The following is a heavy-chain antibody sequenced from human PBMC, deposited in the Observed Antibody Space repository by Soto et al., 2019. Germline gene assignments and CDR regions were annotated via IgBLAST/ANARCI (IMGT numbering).Heavy chain of an antibody. J-gene: IGHJ4*02. CDR3: AREGNYYNTVGDWDFDY. Sequence: QVQLVESGGGAVQPGRSLRLSCAASGFSFRNYAMHWVRQAPGKGLEWVAVITHDGNSQYYADAVKGRFTISRDNSKNTLSLQMNSLRAEDTSVDYCAREGNYYNTVGDWDFDYWGQGTLVTVSS. D-gene: IGHD2-21*01. CDR2: ITHDGNSQ. V-gene: IGHV3-30*04. CDR1: GFSFRNYA.